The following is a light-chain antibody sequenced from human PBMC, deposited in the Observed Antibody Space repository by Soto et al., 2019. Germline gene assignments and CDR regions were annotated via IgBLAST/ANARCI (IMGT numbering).Light chain of an antibody. CDR2: EVS. V-gene: IGLV2-14*01. CDR3: SSYTSSSTLEV. CDR1: SSDVGGYNY. Sequence: QSALTQPASVSGSPGQSITISCTVTSSDVGGYNYVSWYQQHPGKAPKLMIYEVSNRPSGVSNRFSGSKSGNTASLTISGLQAEDEADYYCSSYTSSSTLEVFGGGTKVTVL. J-gene: IGLJ3*02.